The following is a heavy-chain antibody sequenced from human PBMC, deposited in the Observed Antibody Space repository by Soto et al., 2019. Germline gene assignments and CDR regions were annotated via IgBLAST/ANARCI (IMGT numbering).Heavy chain of an antibody. CDR1: GFTFNNYA. J-gene: IGHJ6*03. V-gene: IGHV3-23*01. D-gene: IGHD3-10*01. CDR3: AKHYGSGTYYYYMDV. Sequence: EVQLLESGGGLVQPGGSLRLSCAASGFTFNNYAMSWVRQAPGRGLEWVSTISGSGGSTYYADSVKGRFTISRDNSKNTVYLQMNRLRAEDTALYYCAKHYGSGTYYYYMDVWGKGTTVTVSS. CDR2: ISGSGGST.